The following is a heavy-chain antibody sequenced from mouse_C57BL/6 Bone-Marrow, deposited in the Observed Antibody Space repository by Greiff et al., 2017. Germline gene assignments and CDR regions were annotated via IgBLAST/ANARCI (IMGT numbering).Heavy chain of an antibody. D-gene: IGHD2-4*01. CDR1: GFNIKDDY. Sequence: EVQLQQSGAELVRPGASVKLSCTASGFNIKDDYMDWVKQRPEQGLEWIGWIDPENGDTEYASKFQGQATIPADTSSNPAYLQLSSLTSEDTAVYYCTTVFYDYDHLTFAYWGPGTLGTVSA. CDR2: IDPENGDT. J-gene: IGHJ3*01. CDR3: TTVFYDYDHLTFAY. V-gene: IGHV14-4*01.